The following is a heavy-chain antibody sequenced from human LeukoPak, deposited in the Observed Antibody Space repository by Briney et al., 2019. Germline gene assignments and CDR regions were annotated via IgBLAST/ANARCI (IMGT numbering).Heavy chain of an antibody. D-gene: IGHD2-21*02. CDR1: GGTFSSYA. J-gene: IGHJ6*03. V-gene: IGHV1-69*13. Sequence: GASVKVSCKASGGTFSSYAISWVRQAPGQGLEWMGGIIPIFGTANYAQKFQGRVTITADESTSTAYMELSSLRSEDTAVYYCAAMVVTAASSYYYYMDVWGKGTTVTISS. CDR2: IIPIFGTA. CDR3: AAMVVTAASSYYYYMDV.